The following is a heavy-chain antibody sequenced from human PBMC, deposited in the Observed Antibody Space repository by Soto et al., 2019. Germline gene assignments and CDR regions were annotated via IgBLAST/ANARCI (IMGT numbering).Heavy chain of an antibody. CDR1: GFTFTSSG. D-gene: IGHD3-22*01. V-gene: IGHV3-30*18. Sequence: QVQLVESGGGVVQPGRSLRLSCAASGFTFTSSGMHWVRQAPGKGLEWVAVISFDGSNKYYADSVKGRFTISRDNSKNTLFLQMNSLRAEDTAVFYCAKGRYYDLYGLDVWGQGTTVTVSS. J-gene: IGHJ6*02. CDR2: ISFDGSNK. CDR3: AKGRYYDLYGLDV.